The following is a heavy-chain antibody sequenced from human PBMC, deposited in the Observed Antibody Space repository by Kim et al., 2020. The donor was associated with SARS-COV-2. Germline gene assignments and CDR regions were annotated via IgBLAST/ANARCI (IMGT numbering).Heavy chain of an antibody. CDR1: GYTFTSYA. J-gene: IGHJ4*02. D-gene: IGHD3-22*01. Sequence: ASVKVSCKASGYTFTSYAMNWVRQAPGQGLEWMGWINTNTGNPTYAQGFTGRFVFSLDTSVSTAYLQISSLKAEDTAVYYCAREFPSLYYYDSSGYYFDYWGQGTLVTVSS. V-gene: IGHV7-4-1*02. CDR3: AREFPSLYYYDSSGYYFDY. CDR2: INTNTGNP.